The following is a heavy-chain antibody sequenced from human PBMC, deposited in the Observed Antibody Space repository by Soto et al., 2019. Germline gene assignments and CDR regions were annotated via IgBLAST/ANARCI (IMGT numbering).Heavy chain of an antibody. CDR2: MNPNSGNT. V-gene: IGHV1-8*01. J-gene: IGHJ5*02. CDR3: ARVPSLYCSGGSCYSGEFDH. D-gene: IGHD2-15*01. CDR1: GYTFTSYD. Sequence: ASVKVSCKASGYTFTSYDINWVRQATGQGLEWMGWMNPNSGNTGYAQKFQGRVTMTRNTSISTAYMELSSLRSEDTAVYYCARVPSLYCSGGSCYSGEFDHWGQGTLVTVSS.